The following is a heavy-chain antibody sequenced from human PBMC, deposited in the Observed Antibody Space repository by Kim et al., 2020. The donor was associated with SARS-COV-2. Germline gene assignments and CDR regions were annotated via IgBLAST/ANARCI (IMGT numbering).Heavy chain of an antibody. V-gene: IGHV4-39*01. D-gene: IGHD3-22*01. J-gene: IGHJ4*02. Sequence: SETLSLTCTVSGGSISSSSYYWGWIRQPPGKGLEWIGSIYYSGSTYYNPSLKSRVTISVDTSKNQFSLKLSSVTAADTAVYYCARHVTDYYDSSGYYPEALDYWGQGTLVTVSS. CDR1: GGSISSSSYY. CDR3: ARHVTDYYDSSGYYPEALDY. CDR2: IYYSGST.